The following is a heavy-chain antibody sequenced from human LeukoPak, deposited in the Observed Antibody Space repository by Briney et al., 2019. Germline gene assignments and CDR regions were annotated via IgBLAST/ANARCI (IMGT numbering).Heavy chain of an antibody. CDR1: GFTFSDYG. J-gene: IGHJ4*02. Sequence: PGGSLRLSGSASGFTFSDYGIHWVRQAPGKGLEGGAIIWSGGTKKYYADSVKGRFTISRYNSKNMLYLQMDSLRAEDTALYYCARTHYDGGGYYKFDAWGQGTLVTVSS. D-gene: IGHD3-22*01. CDR3: ARTHYDGGGYYKFDA. CDR2: IWSGGTKK. V-gene: IGHV3-33*01.